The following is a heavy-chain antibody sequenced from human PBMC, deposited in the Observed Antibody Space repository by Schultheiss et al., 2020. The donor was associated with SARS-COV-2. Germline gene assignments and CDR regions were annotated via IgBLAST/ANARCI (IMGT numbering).Heavy chain of an antibody. CDR2: IYTSGST. V-gene: IGHV4-4*07. CDR1: GGSISSYY. Sequence: SETLSLTCTVSGGSISSYYWSWIRQPPGKGLEWIGRIYTSGSTYYNPSLKSRVTISVDTSKNQFSLKLSSVTAADTAVYYCARGGTWNDRREDFDIWGQGTMVTVSS. CDR3: ARGGTWNDRREDFDI. D-gene: IGHD1-1*01. J-gene: IGHJ3*02.